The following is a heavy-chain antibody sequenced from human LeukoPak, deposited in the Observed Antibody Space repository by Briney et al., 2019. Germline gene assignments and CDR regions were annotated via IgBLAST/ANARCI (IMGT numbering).Heavy chain of an antibody. CDR1: GFTFSSYA. CDR3: AKDQSPKYGDYADRWFDP. CDR2: ISGSGGST. J-gene: IGHJ5*02. D-gene: IGHD4-17*01. Sequence: QSGGSLRPSCAASGFTFSSYAMSWVRQAPGKGLEWVSAISGSGGSTYYADSVKGRFTISRDNSRNTLYLQMNSLRAEDTAVYYCAKDQSPKYGDYADRWFDPWGQGTLATVSS. V-gene: IGHV3-23*01.